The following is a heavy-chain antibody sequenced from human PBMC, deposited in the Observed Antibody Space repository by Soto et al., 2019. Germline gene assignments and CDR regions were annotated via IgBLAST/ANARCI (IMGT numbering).Heavy chain of an antibody. J-gene: IGHJ4*02. CDR3: VRTSYYYYDSSGYLAPGYYFDY. V-gene: IGHV4-39*07. Sequence: SETLSLTCTVSGGSISSSNYYWGWIRQPPGKGLEWIGSIYYSGSTYYNPSLKSRVTISVDTSKNQFSLKLSSVTAADTAVYYCVRTSYYYYDSSGYLAPGYYFDYWGQGALVTVSS. D-gene: IGHD3-22*01. CDR1: GGSISSSNYY. CDR2: IYYSGST.